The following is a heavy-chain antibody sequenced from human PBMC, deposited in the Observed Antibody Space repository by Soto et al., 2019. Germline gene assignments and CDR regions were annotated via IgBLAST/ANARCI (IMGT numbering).Heavy chain of an antibody. D-gene: IGHD3-10*01. CDR1: GGSISSYY. CDR2: IYYSGST. V-gene: IGHV4-59*08. J-gene: IGHJ5*02. CDR3: ARHSVVDYYGSGDIWFDP. Sequence: PSETLSLTCTVSGGSISSYYWSWIRQPPGKGLEWIGYIYYSGSTNYNPSIKSRVTISVDTSKNQFSLKLSSVTAADTAVYYCARHSVVDYYGSGDIWFDPWGQGTLVTVSS.